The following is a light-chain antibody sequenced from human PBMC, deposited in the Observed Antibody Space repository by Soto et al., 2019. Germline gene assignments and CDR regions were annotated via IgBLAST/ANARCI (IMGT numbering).Light chain of an antibody. CDR3: GADHGTGSNFVYV. Sequence: QPVLTQPPSTSASLGASVTLTCTLSSGDSNYKVDWYQQRPGKGPRFVVRVGPNGIVGSKGDGIPDRFSVLGSGLNRYLTIKNIQQEDESDYYCGADHGTGSNFVYVFGTGTKLTVL. J-gene: IGLJ1*01. CDR2: VGPNGIVG. V-gene: IGLV9-49*03. CDR1: SGDSNYK.